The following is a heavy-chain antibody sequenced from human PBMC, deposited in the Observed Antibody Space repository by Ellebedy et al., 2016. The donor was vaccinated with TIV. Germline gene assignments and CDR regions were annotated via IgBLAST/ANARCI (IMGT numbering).Heavy chain of an antibody. Sequence: GESLKISCAASGFTVSSNYMSWVRQAPGKGLEWVSVIYSGGSTYYADSVKGRFTISRDNSKNTLYLQMTSLRAEDTAVYYCARAPARYDSSGYYHDAFDIWGQGTMVTVSS. CDR3: ARAPARYDSSGYYHDAFDI. D-gene: IGHD3-22*01. V-gene: IGHV3-66*01. CDR1: GFTVSSNY. CDR2: IYSGGST. J-gene: IGHJ3*02.